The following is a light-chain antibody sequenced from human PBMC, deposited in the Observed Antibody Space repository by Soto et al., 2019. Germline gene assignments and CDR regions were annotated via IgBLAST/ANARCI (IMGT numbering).Light chain of an antibody. J-gene: IGLJ1*01. CDR2: EVT. Sequence: QSVLTQPASVSGSPEQSITISCTGTSGDIGSYNRVSWYQQHSGKAPKLIIYEVTDRPSGVSNRFSRSKSGNTASLTISGLQAEDEAEYYCSSYTNINTRACVFGTGTKVTVL. CDR3: SSYTNINTRACV. CDR1: SGDIGSYNR. V-gene: IGLV2-14*01.